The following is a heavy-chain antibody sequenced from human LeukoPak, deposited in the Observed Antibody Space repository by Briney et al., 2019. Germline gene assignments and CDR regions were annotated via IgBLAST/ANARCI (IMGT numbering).Heavy chain of an antibody. CDR3: ARVRRYYDSSGYDY. CDR2: IYHSGNT. V-gene: IGHV4-4*02. J-gene: IGHJ4*02. D-gene: IGHD3-22*01. Sequence: PSETLSLTCAVSGGSISSSNWWSWVRQPPGKGLEWIGEIYHSGNTNYNPALKSRVTISEDTSKNQISLKLSSVTAADTAVYYCARVRRYYDSSGYDYWGQGTLVTVSS. CDR1: GGSISSSNW.